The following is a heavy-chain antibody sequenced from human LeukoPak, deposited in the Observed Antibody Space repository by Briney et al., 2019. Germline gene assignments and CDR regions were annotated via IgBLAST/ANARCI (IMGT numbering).Heavy chain of an antibody. J-gene: IGHJ4*02. Sequence: PSETLSLTCTVSGGSISSGDYYWSWIRQPPGKGLEWIGYIYYSGSTYYNPSLKSRVTISVDTSKNQFSLKLSSVTAADTAVYYCARDRIAAAVMDYWGQGTLVTVSS. CDR3: ARDRIAAAVMDY. CDR1: GGSISSGDYY. D-gene: IGHD6-13*01. V-gene: IGHV4-30-4*08. CDR2: IYYSGST.